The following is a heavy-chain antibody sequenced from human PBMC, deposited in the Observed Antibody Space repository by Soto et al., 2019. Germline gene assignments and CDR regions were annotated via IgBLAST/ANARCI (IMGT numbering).Heavy chain of an antibody. CDR1: SGSISSSNW. V-gene: IGHV4-4*02. CDR2: IYHSGST. J-gene: IGHJ4*02. D-gene: IGHD6-19*01. CDR3: ARVILEQWLDEYYFDY. Sequence: QVQPQESGPGLVKPSGTLSLTCAVSSGSISSSNWWSWVRQPPGKGLEWIGEIYHSGSTNYNPSLKSRVTISVDKSKNQFSLKLSSVTAADTAVYYCARVILEQWLDEYYFDYWGQGTLVTVSS.